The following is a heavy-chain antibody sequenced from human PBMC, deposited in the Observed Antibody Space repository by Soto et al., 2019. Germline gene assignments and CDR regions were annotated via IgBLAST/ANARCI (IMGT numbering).Heavy chain of an antibody. Sequence: PAGSLRLSCAVTRFTVAIYWMNCVSQAPEAWPEEHAGINSDRTISRYADQEKGRFTISRDHARNTLSLQMTSLRADDTAVYYCARLSGDHSAFFSYGMDAWGQGTTVTSP. CDR2: INSDRTIS. CDR1: RFTVAIYW. D-gene: IGHD2-21*01. V-gene: IGHV3-74*01. J-gene: IGHJ6*02. CDR3: ARLSGDHSAFFSYGMDA.